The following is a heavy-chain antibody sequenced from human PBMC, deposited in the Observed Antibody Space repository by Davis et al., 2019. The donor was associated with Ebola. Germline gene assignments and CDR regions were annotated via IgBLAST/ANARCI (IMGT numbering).Heavy chain of an antibody. CDR1: GFVFGDYW. J-gene: IGHJ6*02. V-gene: IGHV3-7*01. Sequence: GGSLRLSCAASGFVFGDYWVTWVRQAPGKGLEWVANINQDGSQKSYADSVRGRFTISRDNAKNSVYLEMNSLRAEDTAVFYCARDRWPNLASYYGMDVWGQGTTVTVSS. D-gene: IGHD4-23*01. CDR3: ARDRWPNLASYYGMDV. CDR2: INQDGSQK.